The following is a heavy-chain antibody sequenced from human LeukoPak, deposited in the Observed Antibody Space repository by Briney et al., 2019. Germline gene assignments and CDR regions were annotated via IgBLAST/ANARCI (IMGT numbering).Heavy chain of an antibody. V-gene: IGHV4-34*01. J-gene: IGHJ4*02. D-gene: IGHD5-24*01. CDR3: ARGRARWLQFVAIDWGFDY. CDR1: GGSFRGYY. CDR2: INHSGST. Sequence: SETLSLTCAVYGGSFRGYYWSWIRQPPGKGLEWIGEINHSGSTNYNPSLKSRVTISVDTSKNQFSLKLSSVTAADTAVYYCARGRARWLQFVAIDWGFDYWGQGTLVTVSS.